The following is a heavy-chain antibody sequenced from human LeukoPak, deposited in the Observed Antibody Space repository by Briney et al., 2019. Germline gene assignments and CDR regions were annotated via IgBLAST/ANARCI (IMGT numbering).Heavy chain of an antibody. V-gene: IGHV4-4*07. D-gene: IGHD2-21*02. CDR1: GGSISSYY. CDR3: ASTDCGGDCYSFDY. J-gene: IGHJ4*02. CDR2: IYTSGST. Sequence: PSETLSLTCTVSGGSISSYYWSWIRQPAGKGLEWIGRIYTSGSTNYNPSLKSRVTMSVDTSKNQFSLKLSSVTAADTAVYYCASTDCGGDCYSFDYWGQGTLVTVFS.